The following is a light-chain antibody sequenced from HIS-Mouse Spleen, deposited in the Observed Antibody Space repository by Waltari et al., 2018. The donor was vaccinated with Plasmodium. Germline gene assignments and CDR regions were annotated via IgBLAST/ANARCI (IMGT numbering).Light chain of an antibody. CDR2: QDS. J-gene: IGLJ3*02. V-gene: IGLV3-25*03. CDR3: QSADSGGTYWV. CDR1: ALPKQY. Sequence: SYELTQPPSVSVSPGQTARITCSGDALPKQYAYGYQQKPGQAPVRVIYQDSERPYVSPERFAGSSSGTTVTLTISGVPAEDEADYYCQSADSGGTYWVFGGGTKLTVL.